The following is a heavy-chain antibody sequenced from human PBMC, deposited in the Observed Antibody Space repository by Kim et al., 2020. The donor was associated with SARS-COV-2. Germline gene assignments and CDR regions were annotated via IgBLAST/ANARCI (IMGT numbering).Heavy chain of an antibody. CDR3: ARDSAVAGTPWSYYYYGMDV. Sequence: SETLSLTCTVSGGSISSYYWSWIRQPPGKGLEWIGYIYYSGSTNYNPSLKSRVTISVDTSKNQFSLKLSSVTAADTAVYYCARDSAVAGTPWSYYYYGMDVWGQGTTVTVSS. D-gene: IGHD6-19*01. CDR1: GGSISSYY. V-gene: IGHV4-59*01. CDR2: IYYSGST. J-gene: IGHJ6*02.